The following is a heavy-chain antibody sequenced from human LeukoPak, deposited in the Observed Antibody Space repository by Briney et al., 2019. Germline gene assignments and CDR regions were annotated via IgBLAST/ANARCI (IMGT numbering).Heavy chain of an antibody. Sequence: PSETLSLTCAVYGRSFSGYYWSWIRQPPGKGLEWIGEINHSGSTNYNPSLKSRVTISVDTSKNQFSLKLSSVTAADTAVYYCARVRYWSPDFWSGYYYYYMDVWGKGTTVTVSS. CDR3: ARVRYWSPDFWSGYYYYYMDV. J-gene: IGHJ6*03. V-gene: IGHV4-34*01. CDR2: INHSGST. D-gene: IGHD3-3*01. CDR1: GRSFSGYY.